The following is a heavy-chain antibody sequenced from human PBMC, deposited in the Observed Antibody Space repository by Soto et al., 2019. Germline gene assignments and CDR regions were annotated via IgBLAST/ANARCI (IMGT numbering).Heavy chain of an antibody. J-gene: IGHJ5*02. Sequence: SETLSLTCAVYGGSFSGYYWSWIRQPPGKGLEWIGEINHSGSTNYNPSLKSRVTISVDTSKNQFSLKLSSVTAADTAVYYCATHDYRNYEFSRSNWFDPWGQGTLVTVSS. V-gene: IGHV4-34*01. CDR1: GGSFSGYY. CDR3: ATHDYRNYEFSRSNWFDP. D-gene: IGHD4-4*01. CDR2: INHSGST.